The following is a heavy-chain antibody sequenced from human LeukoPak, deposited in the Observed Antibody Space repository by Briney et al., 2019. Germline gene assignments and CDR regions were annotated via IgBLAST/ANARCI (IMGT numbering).Heavy chain of an antibody. Sequence: ASVKVSCKASGGTFSSYAISWVRQAPGQGLEWMGGIIPIFGTANYAQKFQGRVTITADESTSTAYMELSSLRSEDTAVYYCASYRLKDRGWFDPWGQGTLVTVSS. V-gene: IGHV1-69*13. D-gene: IGHD3-16*02. CDR1: GGTFSSYA. CDR3: ASYRLKDRGWFDP. CDR2: IIPIFGTA. J-gene: IGHJ5*02.